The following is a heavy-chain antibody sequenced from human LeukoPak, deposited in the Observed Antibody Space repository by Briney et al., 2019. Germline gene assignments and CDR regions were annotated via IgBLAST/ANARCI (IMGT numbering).Heavy chain of an antibody. D-gene: IGHD4-11*01. V-gene: IGHV3-21*01. CDR3: ARDDYSNPLSY. J-gene: IGHJ4*02. CDR1: GFTFSSYS. CDR2: ISSSSSCI. Sequence: GGSLRLSCAASGFTFSSYSMNWVRQAPGKGLEWASSISSSSSCIYYADSVKGRFTISRDNAKNSLYLQMNSLRAEDTAVYYCARDDYSNPLSYWGQGTLVTVSS.